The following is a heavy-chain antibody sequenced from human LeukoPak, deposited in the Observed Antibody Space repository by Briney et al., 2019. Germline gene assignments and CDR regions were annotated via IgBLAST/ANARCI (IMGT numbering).Heavy chain of an antibody. V-gene: IGHV3-74*01. CDR2: INGDGSST. CDR3: ARSLGYYYMDV. Sequence: GGSLRLSCAASGFTFSSYWMHWVRQAPGKGLVWVSRINGDGSSTSYADSVKGRVTISRDNAKNTLYLQMNSLRAEDTAVYYCARSLGYYYMDVWGKGTTVTVSS. CDR1: GFTFSSYW. J-gene: IGHJ6*03.